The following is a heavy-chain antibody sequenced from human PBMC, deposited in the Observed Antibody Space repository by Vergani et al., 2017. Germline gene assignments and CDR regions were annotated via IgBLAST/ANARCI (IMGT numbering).Heavy chain of an antibody. CDR1: GYTFTSYY. Sequence: QVQLVQSGAEVKKPGASVKVSCKASGYTFTSYYMHWVRQAPGQGLEWMGIINPSGGSTSYAQKFQGRVTMTRDTSTSTVYMELSSLRSEDTAVYYCAKELAYCGGDCPWLMGDWGQGTLVTVSS. J-gene: IGHJ4*02. CDR2: INPSGGST. CDR3: AKELAYCGGDCPWLMGD. V-gene: IGHV1-46*01. D-gene: IGHD2-21*02.